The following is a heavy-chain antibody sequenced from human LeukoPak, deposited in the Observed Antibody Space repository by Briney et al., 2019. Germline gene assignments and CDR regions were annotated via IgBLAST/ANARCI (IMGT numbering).Heavy chain of an antibody. Sequence: ASVKVSCKASGYTFTSYAMHWVRQAPGQRLEWMGWINAGNGNTKYSQKFQGRVTITRDTSASTAYMELSSLRSEDTAVYYCARVRGELLLFDYWGQGTLVTVSP. CDR1: GYTFTSYA. D-gene: IGHD1-26*01. CDR3: ARVRGELLLFDY. J-gene: IGHJ4*02. V-gene: IGHV1-3*01. CDR2: INAGNGNT.